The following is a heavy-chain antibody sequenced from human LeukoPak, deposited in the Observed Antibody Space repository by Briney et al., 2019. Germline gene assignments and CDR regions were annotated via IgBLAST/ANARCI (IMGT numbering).Heavy chain of an antibody. CDR2: IILNFGTP. CDR3: ARGEVPPHYFDS. CDR1: GGTFSSSA. J-gene: IGHJ4*02. Sequence: GASVKVSCTASGGTFSSSAISWVRQAPGQGLEWMGGIILNFGTPNYAQKFQGRVTITSDESTNTAYMELSSLRSEDTAVYYCARGEVPPHYFDSWGQGTLVTVSS. V-gene: IGHV1-69*13.